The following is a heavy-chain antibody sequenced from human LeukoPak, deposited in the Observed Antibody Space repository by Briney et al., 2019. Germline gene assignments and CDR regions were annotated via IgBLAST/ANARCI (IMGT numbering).Heavy chain of an antibody. J-gene: IGHJ4*02. CDR1: GFTFDDYA. CDR3: AREKIVGATNRREYYFDY. D-gene: IGHD1-26*01. CDR2: ISWNSGSI. V-gene: IGHV3-9*01. Sequence: PGGSLRLSCAASGFTFDDYAMHWVRQAPGKGLEWVSGISWNSGSIGYADSVKGRFTISRDNSKNTLYLQMNSLRAEDTAVYYCAREKIVGATNRREYYFDYWGQGTLVTVSS.